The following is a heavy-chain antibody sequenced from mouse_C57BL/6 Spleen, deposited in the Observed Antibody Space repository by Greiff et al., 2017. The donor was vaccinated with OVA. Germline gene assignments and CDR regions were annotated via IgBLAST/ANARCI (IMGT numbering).Heavy chain of an antibody. V-gene: IGHV5-12*01. CDR1: GFTFSDYY. CDR3: ARPGYGYDNAMDY. D-gene: IGHD2-2*01. J-gene: IGHJ4*01. CDR2: ISNGGGST. Sequence: EVHLVESGGGLVQPGGSLKLSCAASGFTFSDYYMYWVRQTPEKRLEWVAYISNGGGSTYYPDTVKGRFTISRDNAKNTLYLQMSRLKSEDTAMYYCARPGYGYDNAMDYWGQGTSVTVSS.